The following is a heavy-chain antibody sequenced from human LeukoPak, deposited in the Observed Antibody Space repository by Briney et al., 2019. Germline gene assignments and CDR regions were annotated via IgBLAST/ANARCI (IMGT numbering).Heavy chain of an antibody. Sequence: PGRSLRLSCAASGFSFSSYYMSWVRQAPGKGLEWVANIKQDGSEKDYVDSVKGRFTISRDNAKNSLYLQMNSLRAEDTAVYYCASARGIITFGGEGWFDPWGQGTLVTVSS. CDR2: IKQDGSEK. CDR3: ASARGIITFGGEGWFDP. D-gene: IGHD3-16*01. V-gene: IGHV3-7*03. J-gene: IGHJ5*02. CDR1: GFSFSSYY.